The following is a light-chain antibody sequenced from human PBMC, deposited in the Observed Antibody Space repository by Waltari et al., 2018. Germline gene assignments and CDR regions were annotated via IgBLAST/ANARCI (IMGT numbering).Light chain of an antibody. CDR1: ALSTKY. CDR3: LSPDSGGTYWV. J-gene: IGLJ3*02. Sequence: SHELTQPPSVSVSLGQMARISCSGEALSTKYVYWYQQKQGQSPVLIIEKDIERPSATPGRFAGSGSGTLVTLTISGVQAEDEADYYCLSPDSGGTYWVFGGGTKLTVL. V-gene: IGLV3-16*01. CDR2: KDI.